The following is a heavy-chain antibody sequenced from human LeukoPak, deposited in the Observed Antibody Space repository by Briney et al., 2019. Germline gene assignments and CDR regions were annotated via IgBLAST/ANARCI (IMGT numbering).Heavy chain of an antibody. V-gene: IGHV3-53*01. D-gene: IGHD5-24*01. CDR3: ARAPRRDGYPNAWGFHY. Sequence: PGGSLRLSCAASGFTVSSNYMSWVRQAPGKGLEWVSVIYSGGSTYYADSVKGRFTISRDNAKNSLYLQMNSLRAEDTAVYYCARAPRRDGYPNAWGFHYWGQGTLVTVSS. CDR2: IYSGGST. J-gene: IGHJ4*02. CDR1: GFTVSSNY.